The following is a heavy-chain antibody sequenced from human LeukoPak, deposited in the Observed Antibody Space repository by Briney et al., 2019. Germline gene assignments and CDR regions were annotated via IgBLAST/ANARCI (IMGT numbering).Heavy chain of an antibody. Sequence: SGTLSLTCTVSGGSIISSDYHWGWVRQPPGKGLEWIGTISYSGNTNYNPSLKSRVTISVDTSKNQFSLKLSSVTAADTAEYYCARARPVSSRFGHIFDYWGQGTLVTVSS. CDR2: ISYSGNT. J-gene: IGHJ4*02. D-gene: IGHD3-10*01. CDR1: GGSIISSDYH. CDR3: ARARPVSSRFGHIFDY. V-gene: IGHV4-39*07.